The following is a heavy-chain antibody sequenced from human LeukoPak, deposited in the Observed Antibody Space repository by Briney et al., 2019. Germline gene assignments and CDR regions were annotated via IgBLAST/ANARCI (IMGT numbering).Heavy chain of an antibody. CDR2: IYYSGNT. V-gene: IGHV4-59*01. Sequence: SETLSLTCTVSGGSISSYYWSWIRQPPGKGLEWIGYIYYSGNTNYNPSLKSRVTISVDTSKNQFSLKLSSVTAADTAVYYCARAYGGDSLDYWGQGTLVTVSS. CDR3: ARAYGGDSLDY. CDR1: GGSISSYY. J-gene: IGHJ4*02. D-gene: IGHD4-23*01.